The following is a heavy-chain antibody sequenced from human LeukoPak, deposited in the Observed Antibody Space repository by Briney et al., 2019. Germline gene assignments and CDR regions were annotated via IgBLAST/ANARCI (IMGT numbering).Heavy chain of an antibody. CDR3: ARLRSYGYYYNGMDV. Sequence: GGSLRLSCAASGSTFSSYSMNWVRQAPGKGLEWVSYITSSSNTKYYADSVKGRFTISRDNAKNSLYLQMNSLRAEDTAVYYCARLRSYGYYYNGMDVWGQGTTVTVSS. J-gene: IGHJ6*02. CDR2: ITSSSNTK. CDR1: GSTFSSYS. D-gene: IGHD3-16*01. V-gene: IGHV3-48*04.